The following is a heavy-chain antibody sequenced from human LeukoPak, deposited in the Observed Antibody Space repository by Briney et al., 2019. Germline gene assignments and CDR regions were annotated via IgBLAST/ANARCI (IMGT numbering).Heavy chain of an antibody. Sequence: SETLSLTCTVSGGSISSSSYYWGWIRQPPGKGLERIGSIYYSGSTYYNPSLKSRVTISVDTSKNQFSLKLSSVTAADTAVYYCARESGSYFREGYFDYWGQGTLVTVSS. D-gene: IGHD1-26*01. CDR3: ARESGSYFREGYFDY. V-gene: IGHV4-39*02. CDR2: IYYSGST. J-gene: IGHJ4*02. CDR1: GGSISSSSYY.